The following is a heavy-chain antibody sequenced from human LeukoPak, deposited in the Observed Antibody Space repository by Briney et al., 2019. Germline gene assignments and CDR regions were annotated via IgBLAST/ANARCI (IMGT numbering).Heavy chain of an antibody. Sequence: SETLSLTCTVSGGSISSSSYYWGWIRQPPGKGLEWIGSIYYSGITNYNPSLKSRVTISVDTSKNQFSLKLSSVTAADTAVYYCAGPTKYLDVWGKGTTVTVSS. J-gene: IGHJ6*03. CDR2: IYYSGIT. CDR1: GGSISSSSYY. CDR3: AGPTKYLDV. V-gene: IGHV4-39*07.